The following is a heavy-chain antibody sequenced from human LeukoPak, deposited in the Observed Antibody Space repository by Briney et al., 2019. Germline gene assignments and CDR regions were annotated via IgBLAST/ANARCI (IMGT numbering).Heavy chain of an antibody. J-gene: IGHJ4*02. Sequence: GGSLRLSCAASGFTFSSYWMSWVRQAPGKGLEWVANIKQDGSEKYYVDSVKGRFTISRDNAKNSLYLQMNSLRAEDTAVYYCAKDTDRYSYGSLHYWGQGTLVTVSS. V-gene: IGHV3-7*01. CDR1: GFTFSSYW. CDR2: IKQDGSEK. D-gene: IGHD5-18*01. CDR3: AKDTDRYSYGSLHY.